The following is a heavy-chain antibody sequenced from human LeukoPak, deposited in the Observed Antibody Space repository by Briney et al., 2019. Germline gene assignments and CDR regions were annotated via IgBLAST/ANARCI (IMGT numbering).Heavy chain of an antibody. D-gene: IGHD2-2*01. Sequence: KSSETLSLTCTVSGGSISSYYWSWIRQPAGKGLEWIGRIYTSGSTNYNPSLKSRVTMSVDTSKKQFSLKRSSVTAADTAVYYCARESSSTSCYDCNWCDPWGQGTLVTVSS. V-gene: IGHV4-4*07. CDR1: GGSISSYY. CDR2: IYTSGST. J-gene: IGHJ5*02. CDR3: ARESSSTSCYDCNWCDP.